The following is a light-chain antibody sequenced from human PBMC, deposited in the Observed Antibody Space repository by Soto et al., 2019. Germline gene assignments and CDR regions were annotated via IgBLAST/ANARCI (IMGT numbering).Light chain of an antibody. CDR1: ATNIGRNH. CDR2: RNN. J-gene: IGLJ2*01. Sequence: QSVLTQPPSASGTPGQRVTRSCSGGATNIGRNHVYWYQQFPGVAPRLLIYRNNQRPSGVPDRISGSKSGTSASLAISGLRSEDEADYYCATWDDSLSGHVVFGGGTQLTVL. CDR3: ATWDDSLSGHVV. V-gene: IGLV1-47*01.